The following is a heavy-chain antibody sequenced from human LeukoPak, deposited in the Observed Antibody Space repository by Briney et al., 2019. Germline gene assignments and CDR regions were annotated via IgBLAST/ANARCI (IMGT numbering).Heavy chain of an antibody. V-gene: IGHV3-72*01. J-gene: IGHJ5*02. CDR2: IRNAGDGYTT. Sequence: PGGSLRLSCAASGFSLSDHYMDWVRQAPGKGREWIGHIRNAGDGYTTEYAASVKGRFTVSRDDSKNSLYLQMNSLKPEDTAVYYCVRNHRHWFDPWGQGTLVTVSS. CDR3: VRNHRHWFDP. CDR1: GFSLSDHY.